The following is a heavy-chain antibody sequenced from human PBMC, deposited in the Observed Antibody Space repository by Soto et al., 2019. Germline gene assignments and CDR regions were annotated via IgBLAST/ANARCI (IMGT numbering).Heavy chain of an antibody. CDR3: ARGVRGYSYYYYYGMDV. J-gene: IGHJ6*02. V-gene: IGHV3-11*01. Sequence: QVQLVESGGGLVEPGGSLRLSCAASGFRFSDHYMTWIRQAPGKGLEWVSKISGDGTTTYYADSVKGRFTVSRDNAENSVYLQMNSLRAEDTAVYYCARGVRGYSYYYYYGMDVWGQGTTVTVSS. CDR1: GFRFSDHY. D-gene: IGHD5-18*01. CDR2: ISGDGTTT.